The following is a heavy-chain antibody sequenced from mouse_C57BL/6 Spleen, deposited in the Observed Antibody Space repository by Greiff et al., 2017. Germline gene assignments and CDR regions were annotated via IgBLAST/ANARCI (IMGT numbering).Heavy chain of an antibody. Sequence: QVQLQQSGPGLVQPSQSLSITCTVSGFSLTSYGVHWVRQSPGKGLEWLGVLWSGGSTDYNAAFISRLSISKDNSKSQVFFKMNSLQADDTAIYYCANGYEGACLAYWGQGTLVTVSA. CDR1: GFSLTSYG. CDR2: LWSGGST. J-gene: IGHJ3*01. V-gene: IGHV2-2*01. D-gene: IGHD2-2*01. CDR3: ANGYEGACLAY.